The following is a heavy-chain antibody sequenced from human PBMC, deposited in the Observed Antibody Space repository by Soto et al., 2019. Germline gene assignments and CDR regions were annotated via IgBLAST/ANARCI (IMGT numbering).Heavy chain of an antibody. J-gene: IGHJ1*01. CDR1: GFTFSSYS. CDR3: ARASLDYGDYNQPEYFQH. Sequence: GGSLRLSCAASGFTFSSYSMNWVRQAPGKGLEWVSSISSSSSYIYYADSVKGRFTISRDNAKNSLYLQMNSLRAEDTAVYYCARASLDYGDYNQPEYFQHRGQRTLVTVSS. D-gene: IGHD4-17*01. V-gene: IGHV3-21*01. CDR2: ISSSSSYI.